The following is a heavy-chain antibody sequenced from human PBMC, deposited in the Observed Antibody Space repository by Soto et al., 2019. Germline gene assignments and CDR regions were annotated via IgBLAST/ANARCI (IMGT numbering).Heavy chain of an antibody. V-gene: IGHV1-2*02. J-gene: IGHJ6*02. CDR3: ARDIDLGNYYYGMDV. Sequence: ASVKVSCKASGYTFTGYYMHWVRQAPGQGLEWMGWINPNSGGTNHAQKFQGRVTMTRDTSISTAYMELSRLRSDDTAVYYCARDIDLGNYYYGMDVWGQGTTVTVSS. D-gene: IGHD3-16*01. CDR2: INPNSGGT. CDR1: GYTFTGYY.